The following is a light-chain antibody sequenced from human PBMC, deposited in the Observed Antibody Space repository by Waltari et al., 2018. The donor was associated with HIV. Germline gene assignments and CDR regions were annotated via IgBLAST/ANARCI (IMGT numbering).Light chain of an antibody. CDR3: QQYATSQSIT. CDR2: GAS. Sequence: IVLTQSPGTLSLSPGERAALSCRASQTVTGAFLAWYQQRPGQATRVLIFGASSRATGIPNRFTGSGSGTDFTLTISRLEPEDSAVYYCQQYATSQSITFGQGTRLEI. V-gene: IGKV3-20*01. CDR1: QTVTGAF. J-gene: IGKJ5*01.